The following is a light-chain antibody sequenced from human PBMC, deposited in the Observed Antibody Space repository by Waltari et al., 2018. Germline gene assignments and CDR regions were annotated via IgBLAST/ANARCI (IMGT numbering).Light chain of an antibody. CDR3: QNGYGATPT. V-gene: IGKV1-27*01. CDR2: KAS. J-gene: IGKJ4*01. Sequence: DIQMTQSPSSLSASVGDRVTITCQASQDISNNLAWYQQKPGKVSKLLIYKASTLHSGVPSRFSGSGSGTHFALTISSLQPDVFATYFCQNGYGATPTFGGGTKVEI. CDR1: QDISNN.